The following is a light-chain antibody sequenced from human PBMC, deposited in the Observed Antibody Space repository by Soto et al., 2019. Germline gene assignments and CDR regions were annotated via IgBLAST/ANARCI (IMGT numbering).Light chain of an antibody. CDR1: QRISSR. Sequence: DIPMTQSPSTLSASVGDRVTITCRASQRISSRLAWYQQKPGKAPKLLIYKASSLESGVPSRFSGSGSGTEFTLTVSSLQPDDFATYYCQQYNSFPWTLGQGTKVEIK. V-gene: IGKV1-5*03. CDR2: KAS. CDR3: QQYNSFPWT. J-gene: IGKJ1*01.